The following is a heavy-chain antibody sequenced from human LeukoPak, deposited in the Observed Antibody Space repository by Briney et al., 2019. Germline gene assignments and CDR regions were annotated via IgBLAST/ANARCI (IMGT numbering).Heavy chain of an antibody. D-gene: IGHD6-19*01. V-gene: IGHV4-39*01. CDR1: GGSISSSSYY. Sequence: SETLSLTCAVYGGSISSSSYYWGWIRQPPGKGLEWIGSIYYSGSTYYNPSLKSRVTISVDTSKNQFSLKLSSVTAADTAVYYCARYLERENIAVGYYFDYWGQGTLVTVSS. CDR3: ARYLERENIAVGYYFDY. CDR2: IYYSGST. J-gene: IGHJ4*02.